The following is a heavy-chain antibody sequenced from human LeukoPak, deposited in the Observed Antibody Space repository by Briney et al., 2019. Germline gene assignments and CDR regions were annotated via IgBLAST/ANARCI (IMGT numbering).Heavy chain of an antibody. V-gene: IGHV4-59*08. CDR2: IYYSGST. Sequence: PSETLSLTCTVSGGSIFSYYWSWIRQPPGKGLEWMGYIYYSGSTNYNPSLKSRVTISVDTSKNQFSLKLSSVTAADTAVYYCARCPFEYSSSSFHYWGQGTLVTVSS. J-gene: IGHJ4*02. D-gene: IGHD6-6*01. CDR1: GGSIFSYY. CDR3: ARCPFEYSSSSFHY.